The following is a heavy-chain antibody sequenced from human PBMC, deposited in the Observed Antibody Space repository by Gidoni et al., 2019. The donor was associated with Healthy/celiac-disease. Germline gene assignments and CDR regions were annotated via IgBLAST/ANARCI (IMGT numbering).Heavy chain of an antibody. V-gene: IGHV1-18*04. D-gene: IGHD2-15*01. CDR3: ARGGTLGYCSGGSCYSPYYYYGMDV. Sequence: QVQLVQSGAEVKKPGASVKVSCKASGYTFISYGISWVRQAPGQGLEWMGWISAYNGNTNYAQKLQGRVTMTTDTSTSTAYMELRSLRSDDTAVYYCARGGTLGYCSGGSCYSPYYYYGMDVWGQGTTVTVSS. CDR2: ISAYNGNT. J-gene: IGHJ6*02. CDR1: GYTFISYG.